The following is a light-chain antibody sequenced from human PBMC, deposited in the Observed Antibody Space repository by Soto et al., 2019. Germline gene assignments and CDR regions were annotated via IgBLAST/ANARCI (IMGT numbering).Light chain of an antibody. CDR1: QSVSSY. CDR2: DAS. V-gene: IGKV3-11*01. CDR3: QQYVSSIT. Sequence: EIVLTQSPAPLSLSPGERATLSCMSSQSVSSYFAWYQQKPGQPPRLLIYDASNWATGIPARFSGGGSGTVFTLTISSLDPEDFAVYYCQQYVSSITFYQGTRLEIK. J-gene: IGKJ5*01.